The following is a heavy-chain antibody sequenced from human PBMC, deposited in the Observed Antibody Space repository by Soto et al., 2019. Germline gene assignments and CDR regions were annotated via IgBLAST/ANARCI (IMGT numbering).Heavy chain of an antibody. CDR2: IDPGDSNT. CDR3: AKRKDASGSAYFFNGMDV. J-gene: IGHJ6*02. Sequence: VESLKISCKGSGYIFTNYWISWVLQMPVKVLEWMGRIDPGDSNTNYSPSFQGHVTISADKSISTAYLQWSSLRASDTAIYYCAKRKDASGSAYFFNGMDVWGQGTTVTVSS. D-gene: IGHD3-10*01. V-gene: IGHV5-10-1*01. CDR1: GYIFTNYW.